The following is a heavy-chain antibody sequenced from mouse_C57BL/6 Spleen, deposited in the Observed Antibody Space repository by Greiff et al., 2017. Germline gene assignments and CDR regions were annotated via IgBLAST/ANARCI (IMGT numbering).Heavy chain of an antibody. CDR3: ARDPGGTLYAMDY. CDR2: INYDGSST. CDR1: GFTFSDYY. V-gene: IGHV5-16*01. Sequence: EVKLMESEGGLVQPGSSMKLSCTASGFTFSDYYMAWVRQVPEKGLEWVANINYDGSSTYYLDSLKSRFIISRDNAKNILYLQMSSLKSEDTATYYCARDPGGTLYAMDYWGQGTSVTVSS. J-gene: IGHJ4*01.